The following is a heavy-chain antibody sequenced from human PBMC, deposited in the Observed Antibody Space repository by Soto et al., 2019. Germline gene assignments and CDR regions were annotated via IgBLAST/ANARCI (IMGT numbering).Heavy chain of an antibody. Sequence: PSETLSLTCTVSGGSISGYYWSWIRQPPGKGLEWIGYMYKTGSTVYNPSFKSRVTISVDTSKNQFSLKLNSVTAADTAVYYCARDLWVYCGTHSYLQDVWVQGTTVT. CDR1: GGSISGYY. V-gene: IGHV4-59*01. D-gene: IGHD2-21*01. CDR2: MYKTGST. J-gene: IGHJ6*02. CDR3: ARDLWVYCGTHSYLQDV.